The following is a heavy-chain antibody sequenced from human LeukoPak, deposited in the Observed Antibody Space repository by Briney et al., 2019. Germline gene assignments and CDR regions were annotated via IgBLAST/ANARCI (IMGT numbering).Heavy chain of an antibody. J-gene: IGHJ4*02. Sequence: GGSLRLSCAASGFTFSSYSMNWVRQAPGKGLEWVSSISSSSSYIYYADSVKGRFTISRDNAKNSLDLQMNSLRAEGTAVYYCARDANDYSKFDYWGQGTLVTVSS. CDR1: GFTFSSYS. CDR2: ISSSSSYI. V-gene: IGHV3-21*01. D-gene: IGHD4-11*01. CDR3: ARDANDYSKFDY.